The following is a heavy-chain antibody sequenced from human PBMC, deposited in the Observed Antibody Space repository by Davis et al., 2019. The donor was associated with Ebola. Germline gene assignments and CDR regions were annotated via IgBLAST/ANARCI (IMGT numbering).Heavy chain of an antibody. CDR1: GFTFSDYY. J-gene: IGHJ6*02. CDR3: ARVPQPYYYYYGMDV. V-gene: IGHV3-21*01. CDR2: ISSSSSYI. Sequence: GESLKISCAASGFTFSDYYMNWVRQAPGKGLEWVSSISSSSSYIYYADSVKGRFTISRDNAKNSLYLQMNSLRAEDTAVYYCARVPQPYYYYYGMDVWGQGTTVTVSS.